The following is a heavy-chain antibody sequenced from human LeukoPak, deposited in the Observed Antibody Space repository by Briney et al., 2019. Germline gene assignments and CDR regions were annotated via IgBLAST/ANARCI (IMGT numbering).Heavy chain of an antibody. D-gene: IGHD2-2*01. CDR1: RFTFSSYA. J-gene: IGHJ4*02. Sequence: PGGSLRLSCAASRFTFSSYAMSWVRQAPGKGLEWVSAISGSGGSTYYADSVKGRFTVSRDNSKNTLYLQMSSLRVEDTAVYYCATDCSGPSCYGWWRQVTLVTVSS. V-gene: IGHV3-23*01. CDR3: ATDCSGPSCYGW. CDR2: ISGSGGST.